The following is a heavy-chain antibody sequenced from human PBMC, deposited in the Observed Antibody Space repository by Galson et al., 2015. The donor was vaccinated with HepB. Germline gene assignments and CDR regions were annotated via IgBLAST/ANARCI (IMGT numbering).Heavy chain of an antibody. CDR2: IVPIFGAV. J-gene: IGHJ5*01. CDR1: GGTFDNDA. Sequence: SVKVSCKASGGTFDNDAFSWVRQAPGQGLEWMGGIVPIFGAVNYAQRFQGRVTITADESASTTYMELSGLRSEDTALYYCAREGRFSNWFDSWGQGTLVTVSS. CDR3: AREGRFSNWFDS. V-gene: IGHV1-69*13. D-gene: IGHD3-10*01.